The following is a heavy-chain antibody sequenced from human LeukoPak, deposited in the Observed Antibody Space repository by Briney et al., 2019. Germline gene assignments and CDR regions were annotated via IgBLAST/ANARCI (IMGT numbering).Heavy chain of an antibody. CDR3: ASSWAYDSSVWYYYGMDV. CDR2: INTNTGNP. Sequence: ASVKVSCKASGYTFTSYAMNWVRQAPGQGLEWMGWINTNTGNPTYAQGFTGRFVFSLDTSVSTAYPQISSLKAEDTAVYYCASSWAYDSSVWYYYGMDVWGQGTTVTVSS. V-gene: IGHV7-4-1*02. CDR1: GYTFTSYA. D-gene: IGHD3-22*01. J-gene: IGHJ6*02.